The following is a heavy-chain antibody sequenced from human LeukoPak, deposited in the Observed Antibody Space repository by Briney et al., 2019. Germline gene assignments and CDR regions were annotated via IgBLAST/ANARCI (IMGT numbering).Heavy chain of an antibody. CDR3: VRGVNYGSGSYYLSPWFDP. Sequence: PSETLSLTCAVSGGSISRGGYSWSWIRQPPGKDLEWIGYIYHSGSTYYNPSLKSRVTISVDRSKNQFSLKLSSVTAADTAVYYCVRGVNYGSGSYYLSPWFDPWGQGTLVTVSS. J-gene: IGHJ5*02. V-gene: IGHV4-30-2*01. CDR1: GGSISRGGYS. D-gene: IGHD3-10*01. CDR2: IYHSGST.